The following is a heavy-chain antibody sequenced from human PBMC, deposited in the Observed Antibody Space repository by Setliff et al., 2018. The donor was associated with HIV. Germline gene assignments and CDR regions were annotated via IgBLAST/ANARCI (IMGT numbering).Heavy chain of an antibody. J-gene: IGHJ5*02. CDR2: INHSGST. CDR1: GGSFSGYY. Sequence: KPSETLSLTCAVYGGSFSGYYWSWIRQPPGKGLEWIGEINHSGSTNYNPSLKSRVTISVDTSKNQFSLKLSSVTAADTAVYYCARVRIAARPFCWFDPWGQGTLVTVSS. CDR3: ARVRIAARPFCWFDP. V-gene: IGHV4-34*01. D-gene: IGHD6-6*01.